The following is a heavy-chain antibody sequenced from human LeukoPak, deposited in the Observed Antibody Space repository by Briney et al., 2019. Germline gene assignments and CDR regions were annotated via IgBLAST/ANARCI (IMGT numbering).Heavy chain of an antibody. CDR1: GFTLSSYA. D-gene: IGHD6-19*01. V-gene: IGHV3-30*01. J-gene: IGHJ4*02. Sequence: PGGSLRLSCAASGFTLSSYAMHWVRQAPGKGLEWVAVISYDGSNKYYADSVKGRFTISRDNSKNTLYLQMNSLRAEDTAVYYCARDRYSSGWYEGGFDYWGQGTLVTVSS. CDR3: ARDRYSSGWYEGGFDY. CDR2: ISYDGSNK.